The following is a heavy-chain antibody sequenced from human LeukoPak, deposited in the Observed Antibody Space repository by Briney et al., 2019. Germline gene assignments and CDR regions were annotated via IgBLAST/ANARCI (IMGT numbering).Heavy chain of an antibody. V-gene: IGHV1-46*01. Sequence: ASVKVSCKASGYTFTSYYMHWVRQAPGQGLEWMGIINPSGGSTSYAQKFQGRVTMTRDTSTSTVYMELSSLRSEDTAVYYCASGRRWLQSNDAFDIWGQGTMVTVSS. CDR2: INPSGGST. J-gene: IGHJ3*02. CDR3: ASGRRWLQSNDAFDI. D-gene: IGHD5-24*01. CDR1: GYTFTSYY.